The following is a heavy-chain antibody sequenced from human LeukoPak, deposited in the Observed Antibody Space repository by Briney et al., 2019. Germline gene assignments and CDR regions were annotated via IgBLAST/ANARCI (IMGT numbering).Heavy chain of an antibody. V-gene: IGHV3-48*03. CDR1: GFTFSSYE. CDR3: ARDQGWELTPAFDY. Sequence: GGSLRLSCAASGFTFSSYEMNWVRQAPGKGLEWVSYISSSGSTIYYADSVKGRFTISRDNAKNSLYLQMNSLRAEDTAVYYCARDQGWELTPAFDYWGQGTLVTVSS. CDR2: ISSSGSTI. D-gene: IGHD1-26*01. J-gene: IGHJ4*02.